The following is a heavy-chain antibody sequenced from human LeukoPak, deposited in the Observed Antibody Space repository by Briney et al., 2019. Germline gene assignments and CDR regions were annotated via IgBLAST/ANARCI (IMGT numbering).Heavy chain of an antibody. Sequence: GGSLRLSCAASGFTFSSYSMNWVRQAPGKGLEWVSSISSSSSYIYYADSVKGRFTISRDNAKNSLYLQMNSLRAEDTAVYYCARDGGSGYDAFDYWGQGTLVTVSS. V-gene: IGHV3-21*01. J-gene: IGHJ4*02. CDR1: GFTFSSYS. CDR2: ISSSSSYI. D-gene: IGHD5-12*01. CDR3: ARDGGSGYDAFDY.